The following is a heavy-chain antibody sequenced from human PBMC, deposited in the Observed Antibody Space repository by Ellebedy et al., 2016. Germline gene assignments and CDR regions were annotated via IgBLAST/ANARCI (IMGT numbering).Heavy chain of an antibody. CDR2: IIPILGIA. D-gene: IGHD5-18*01. CDR1: GGTFSSYA. V-gene: IGHV1-69*04. CDR3: ASGERGYSYGSHY. Sequence: SVKVSXXASGGTFSSYAISWVRQAPGQGLEWMGRIIPILGIANYAQKFQGRVTITADKSTSTAYMELSSLRSEDTAVYYCASGERGYSYGSHYWGQGTLVTVSS. J-gene: IGHJ4*02.